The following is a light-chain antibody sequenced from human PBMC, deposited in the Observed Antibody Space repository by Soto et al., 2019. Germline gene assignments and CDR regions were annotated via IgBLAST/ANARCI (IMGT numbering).Light chain of an antibody. V-gene: IGLV2-14*01. Sequence: LTQPASVSGSPGQSITISCTGTSSDIGGYKYVSWYQQYPGKAPKLMIYEVSNRPSGVSNRFSGSKSGNTASLTISGLQAEDEADYYCSSHTSSNTWVFGGGTKLTVL. J-gene: IGLJ3*02. CDR1: SSDIGGYKY. CDR2: EVS. CDR3: SSHTSSNTWV.